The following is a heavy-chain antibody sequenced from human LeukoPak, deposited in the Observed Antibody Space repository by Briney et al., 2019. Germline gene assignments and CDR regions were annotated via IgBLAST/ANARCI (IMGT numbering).Heavy chain of an antibody. CDR3: ALLGGDYDAFDI. Sequence: GGSLRLFCAASGFTFSSYGMHWVRQAPGKGLEWVAFIRYDGSNKYYADSVKGRFTIARDNSKNTLYLQMNSLRAEDTAVYYCALLGGDYDAFDIWGQGTMVTVSS. CDR2: IRYDGSNK. J-gene: IGHJ3*02. CDR1: GFTFSSYG. D-gene: IGHD3-16*01. V-gene: IGHV3-30*02.